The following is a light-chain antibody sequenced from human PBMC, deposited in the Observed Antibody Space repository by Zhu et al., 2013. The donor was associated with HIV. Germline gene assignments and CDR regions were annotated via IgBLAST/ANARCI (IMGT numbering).Light chain of an antibody. J-gene: IGKJ1*01. CDR2: DAS. Sequence: DIQMTQSPSTLSASVGDRVTITCRASQSISSWLAWYQQKPGKAPNLLIYDASSLESGVPSRFSGSGSGTEFTLTISSLQPDDFATYYCQQYNSGPRTFGQGTKVEI. CDR1: QSISSW. V-gene: IGKV1-5*01. CDR3: QQYNSGPRT.